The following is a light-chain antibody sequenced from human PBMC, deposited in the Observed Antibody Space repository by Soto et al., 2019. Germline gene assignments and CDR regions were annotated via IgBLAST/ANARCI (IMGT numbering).Light chain of an antibody. J-gene: IGKJ1*01. CDR2: DVS. CDR3: QQYGSSPT. V-gene: IGKV3-20*01. CDR1: QSVSSSY. Sequence: EIVLTQSPGTLSLSPGERATLSCRSSQSVSSSYLAWYQHKPGQAPRLLIYDVSSRATGIPDRFSGSESGTDFTLTIGRLETEDFAVYYCQQYGSSPTFGQGTKVEIK.